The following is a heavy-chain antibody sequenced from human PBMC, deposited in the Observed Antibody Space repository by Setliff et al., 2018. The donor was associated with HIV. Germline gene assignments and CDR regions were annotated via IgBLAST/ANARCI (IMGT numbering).Heavy chain of an antibody. J-gene: IGHJ1*01. CDR1: GGTFSSYA. CDR3: ARVHTPDQLPPEYFRH. Sequence: SVKVSCKASGGTFSSYAISWVRQAPGQGLEWMGGIIPILGIANYAQKFQGRVTITADKSTSTAYMELSSLRYEDTAVYYCARVHTPDQLPPEYFRHWGQGTLVTVSS. CDR2: IIPILGIA. V-gene: IGHV1-69*10. D-gene: IGHD2-2*02.